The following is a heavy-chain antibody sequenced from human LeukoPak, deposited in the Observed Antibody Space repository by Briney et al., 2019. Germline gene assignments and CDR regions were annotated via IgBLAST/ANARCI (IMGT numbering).Heavy chain of an antibody. J-gene: IGHJ6*02. D-gene: IGHD3-10*01. V-gene: IGHV1-2*06. CDR1: GYTFTGYY. CDR3: ARDRSGILGYYYNGMDV. CDR2: INPNSGGT. Sequence: ASVKVSCKASGYTFTGYYMHWVRQAPGQGLEWMGRINPNSGGTNYAQKFQGRVTMTRHTSITTAHMELSRLRSDDPAVYYCARDRSGILGYYYNGMDVWGQGTTVTVSS.